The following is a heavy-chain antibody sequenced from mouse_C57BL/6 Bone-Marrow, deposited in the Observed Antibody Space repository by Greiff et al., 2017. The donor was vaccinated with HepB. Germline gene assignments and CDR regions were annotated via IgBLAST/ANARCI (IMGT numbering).Heavy chain of an antibody. D-gene: IGHD1-1*02. CDR1: GYAFTNYL. Sequence: QVQLQQSGAELVRPGTSVKVSCKASGYAFTNYLIEWVKQRPGQGLEWIGVINPGSGGTNYNEKFKGKATLTADKSSSTAYMQLSSLTSEDSAVYFCARHGGYYWYFDVWGTGTTVTVSS. CDR3: ARHGGYYWYFDV. V-gene: IGHV1-54*01. J-gene: IGHJ1*03. CDR2: INPGSGGT.